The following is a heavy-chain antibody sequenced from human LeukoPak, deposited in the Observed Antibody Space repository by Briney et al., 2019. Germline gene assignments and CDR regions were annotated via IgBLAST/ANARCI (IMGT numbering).Heavy chain of an antibody. V-gene: IGHV3-23*01. CDR1: GFTFSSYG. Sequence: PGGSLRLSCAASGFTFSSYGMSWVRQAPGKGLEWVSAISGSGGSTYYADSVKGRFTISRDNSKNTLYLQMNSLRAEDTAVYYCAKSSRYNWNYFDYWGQGTLVTVSS. CDR3: AKSSRYNWNYFDY. J-gene: IGHJ4*01. CDR2: ISGSGGST. D-gene: IGHD1-20*01.